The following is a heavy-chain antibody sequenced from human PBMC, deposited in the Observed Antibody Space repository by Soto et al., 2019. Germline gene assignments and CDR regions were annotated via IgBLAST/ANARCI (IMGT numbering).Heavy chain of an antibody. Sequence: SEPLSLSGSVSRYYFSSSEYYWAWLLPPPGKGLEWIGSMLYSGLTYYNPSLKSRVTLSVDTSKNQFSVRLNSVTASDTAVYYCAPLSVSLSGPYGIHVWGQGTTVTVSS. J-gene: IGHJ6*02. V-gene: IGHV4-39*01. CDR1: RYYFSSSEYY. CDR3: APLSVSLSGPYGIHV. D-gene: IGHD2-15*01. CDR2: MLYSGLT.